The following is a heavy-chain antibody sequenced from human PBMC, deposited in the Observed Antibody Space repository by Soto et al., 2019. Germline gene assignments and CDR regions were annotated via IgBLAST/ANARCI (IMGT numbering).Heavy chain of an antibody. CDR1: GYTFTSYY. J-gene: IGHJ4*02. Sequence: ASVKVSRKASGYTFTSYYMHWVRQAPGQGLEWMGIINPSGGSTSYAQKFQGRVTMTRDTSTSTVYMELSSLRSEDTAVYYCARDYGDHQVDYWGQGTLVTVSS. CDR3: ARDYGDHQVDY. CDR2: INPSGGST. V-gene: IGHV1-46*01. D-gene: IGHD4-17*01.